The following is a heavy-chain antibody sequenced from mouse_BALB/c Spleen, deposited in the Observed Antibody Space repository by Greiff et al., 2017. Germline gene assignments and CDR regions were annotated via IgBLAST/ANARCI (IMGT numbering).Heavy chain of an antibody. D-gene: IGHD3-2*01. CDR1: GYTFTSYW. Sequence: VQLQESGAELAKPGASVKMSCKASGYTFTSYWMHWVKQRPGQGLEWIGYINPSTGYTEYNQKFKDKATLTADKSSSTAYMPLSSLTSEASAVYYGACSEGRGQLWLLFAYWGQGTLVTVSA. V-gene: IGHV1-7*01. CDR3: ACSEGRGQLWLLFAY. CDR2: INPSTGYT. J-gene: IGHJ3*01.